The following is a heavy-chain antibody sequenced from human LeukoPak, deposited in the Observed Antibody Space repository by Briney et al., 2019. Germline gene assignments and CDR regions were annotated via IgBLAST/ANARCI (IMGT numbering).Heavy chain of an antibody. CDR3: ARGKTRDSSGYYHYDTSALFDY. J-gene: IGHJ4*02. CDR2: IRYDGSIK. V-gene: IGHV3-30*02. D-gene: IGHD3-22*01. Sequence: GGSLRLSCAASGFTFSSYGMHWVRQAPGKGLEWVAFIRYDGSIKYYADSVKGRFTISRDNSKNTLYLQMNSLRAEDTAVYYCARGKTRDSSGYYHYDTSALFDYWGQGTLVTVSS. CDR1: GFTFSSYG.